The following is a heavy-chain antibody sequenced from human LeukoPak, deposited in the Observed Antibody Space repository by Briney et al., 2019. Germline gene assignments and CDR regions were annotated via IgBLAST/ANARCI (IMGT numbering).Heavy chain of an antibody. J-gene: IGHJ4*02. CDR2: ISWNSGSI. CDR3: AKAGSGYYDSSGSLGVDY. V-gene: IGHV3-9*03. D-gene: IGHD3-22*01. CDR1: GFTFDDYA. Sequence: GRSLRLSCAASGFTFDDYAMHWVRQAPGKGLEWVSGISWNSGSIGYADSVKGRFTISRDNAKNSLYLQMNSLRAEDMALYYCAKAGSGYYDSSGSLGVDYWGQGTLATVSS.